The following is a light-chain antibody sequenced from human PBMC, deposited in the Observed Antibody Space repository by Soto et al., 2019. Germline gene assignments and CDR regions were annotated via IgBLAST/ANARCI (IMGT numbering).Light chain of an antibody. Sequence: EIVLTQSPGTVSLSPGERATLSCRASQSVTSSYLAWYQQKPGQAPRLLIYGVSSRATGIPDRFSGSGAGTDFTLTISRLEPEHFAIYYSQKYGDSPLTFGGGTKVDIK. CDR1: QSVTSSY. CDR2: GVS. CDR3: QKYGDSPLT. J-gene: IGKJ4*01. V-gene: IGKV3-20*01.